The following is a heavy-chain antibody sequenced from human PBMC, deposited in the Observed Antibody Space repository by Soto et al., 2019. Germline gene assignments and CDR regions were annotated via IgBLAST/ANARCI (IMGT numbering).Heavy chain of an antibody. CDR2: MNGAGTSS. CDR1: GFTFSTSW. CDR3: ATGGDFWTGGLDV. Sequence: EVQLVESGGGLVQPGGYLRLSCAASGFTFSTSWMHWFRQVPGKVLVWVSRMNGAGTSSSYAGSVEGRFSISRDNARNTLYRQMNSLRVEDTAVYYCATGGDFWTGGLDVWGHGTTVTVSS. V-gene: IGHV3-74*01. J-gene: IGHJ6*02. D-gene: IGHD3-3*01.